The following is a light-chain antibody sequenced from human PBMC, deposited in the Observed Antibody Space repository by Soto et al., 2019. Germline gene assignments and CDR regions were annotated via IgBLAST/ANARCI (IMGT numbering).Light chain of an antibody. CDR2: GNS. V-gene: IGLV1-40*01. CDR3: QSYDSSLSHV. CDR1: SSNIGAGYD. J-gene: IGLJ1*01. Sequence: QSVLTQPPSVSGAPGQRVTISCTGSSSNIGAGYDVHWYQQLPGTAPKLLIYGNSNQPSGVPDRFSGSKSGTSASLAITGLQAEDEADYYCQSYDSSLSHVFGTGTKLTVL.